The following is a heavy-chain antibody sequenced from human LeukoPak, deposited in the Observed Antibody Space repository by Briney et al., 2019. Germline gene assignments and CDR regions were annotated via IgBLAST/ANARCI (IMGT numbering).Heavy chain of an antibody. CDR3: AKGFAYNKWELLGRYYFDY. D-gene: IGHD1-26*01. J-gene: IGHJ4*02. CDR1: GFTFDDYG. Sequence: PGGSLRLSCAASGFTFDDYGMSWVRQAPGKGLEWVSGINWNGGSTGYADSVKGRFTISRDNSKNTLYLQMNSLRAEDTAVYYCAKGFAYNKWELLGRYYFDYWGQGTLVTVSS. CDR2: INWNGGST. V-gene: IGHV3-20*04.